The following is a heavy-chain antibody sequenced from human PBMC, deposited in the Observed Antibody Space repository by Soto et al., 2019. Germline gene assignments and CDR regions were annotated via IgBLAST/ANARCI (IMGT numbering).Heavy chain of an antibody. D-gene: IGHD4-17*01. CDR1: GFTFSSYA. J-gene: IGHJ4*02. Sequence: GGSLRLSCAASGFTFSSYAMHWVRQAPGKGLEWVAVISYDGSSKYYADSVKGRFTISRDNSKNTLYLQMNSLRAEDTAVYYCARNHDYGDYTFDYWGQGTLVTVSS. V-gene: IGHV3-30-3*01. CDR2: ISYDGSSK. CDR3: ARNHDYGDYTFDY.